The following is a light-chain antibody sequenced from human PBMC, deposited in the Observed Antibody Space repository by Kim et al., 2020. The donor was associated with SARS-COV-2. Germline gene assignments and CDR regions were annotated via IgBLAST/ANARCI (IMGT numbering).Light chain of an antibody. CDR2: GAS. V-gene: IGKV3-15*01. CDR1: QSVSSN. Sequence: EIVMTQSPATLSVSPGERATLSCRASQSVSSNLASYQQKTGQAPSLLIYGASARATGIPARSSGSGYGTEFTLTIRSRQSEDFAVYYCQQYNNRAPWTFGQGTKVDIK. CDR3: QQYNNRAPWT. J-gene: IGKJ1*01.